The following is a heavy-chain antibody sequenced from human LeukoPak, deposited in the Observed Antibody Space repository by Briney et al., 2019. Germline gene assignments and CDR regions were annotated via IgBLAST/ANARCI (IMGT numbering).Heavy chain of an antibody. CDR2: ISYEGSNK. V-gene: IGHV3-30-3*01. CDR3: ARNLAAAGTSYYYYGMDV. Sequence: GRSRRLSCAASGFTFSSYAMHWVRQAPGKALEGVAAISYEGSNKYYADSVKGRFTISRDNSKITLYLQMNSMRAEDTAVYYCARNLAAAGTSYYYYGMDVWGQGTTVTVSS. CDR1: GFTFSSYA. D-gene: IGHD6-13*01. J-gene: IGHJ6*02.